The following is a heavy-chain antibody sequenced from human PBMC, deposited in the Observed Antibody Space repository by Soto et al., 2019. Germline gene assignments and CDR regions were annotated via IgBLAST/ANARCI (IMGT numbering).Heavy chain of an antibody. V-gene: IGHV4-59*08. Sequence: SETLSLTCTVSGVSIVSYYWSWMRQSPGKGLEWIGSTYYSGGTTYHPSLKSRVAISVATSKNQFSMKLTSVTAADTAMYYCARRSNKSSGWIGWYFDLWGRGTLVTVSS. D-gene: IGHD6-19*01. CDR1: GVSIVSYY. J-gene: IGHJ2*01. CDR3: ARRSNKSSGWIGWYFDL. CDR2: TYYSGGT.